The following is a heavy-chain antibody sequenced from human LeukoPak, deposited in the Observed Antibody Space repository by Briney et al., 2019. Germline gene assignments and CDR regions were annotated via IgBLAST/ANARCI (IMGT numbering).Heavy chain of an antibody. CDR1: GGSISISSGGYY. V-gene: IGHV4-31*03. Sequence: SETLSLTCTVSGGSISISSGGYYWSWIRQHPGKGLEWIGYIYYSGSTYYNPSLESRVIISVDMSKNQFSLKLSSVTAADTAVYYCARESHDYGDYPPINWFDPWGQGTLVTVSS. J-gene: IGHJ5*02. CDR2: IYYSGST. D-gene: IGHD4-17*01. CDR3: ARESHDYGDYPPINWFDP.